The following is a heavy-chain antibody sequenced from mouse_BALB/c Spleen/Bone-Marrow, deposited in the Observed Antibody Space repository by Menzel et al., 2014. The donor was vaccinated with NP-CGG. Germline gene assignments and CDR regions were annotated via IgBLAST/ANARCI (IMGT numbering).Heavy chain of an antibody. CDR2: ISSGGSYT. Sequence: EVKLVESGGDLVKPGGSLKLSCAASGFTFSNYGMSWVRQTPDKRLEWVATISSGGSYTYYPDSVKGRFTISRDNAKNTLYLQMSSLKSEDTAMYYRSRRGSTMITTGYAMDYWGQGTSVTVSS. CDR3: SRRGSTMITTGYAMDY. D-gene: IGHD2-4*01. J-gene: IGHJ4*01. CDR1: GFTFSNYG. V-gene: IGHV5-6*01.